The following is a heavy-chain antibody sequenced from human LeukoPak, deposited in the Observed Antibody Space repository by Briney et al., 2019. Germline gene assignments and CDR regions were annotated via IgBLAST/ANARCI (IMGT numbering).Heavy chain of an antibody. CDR2: IYHSGST. V-gene: IGHV4-38-2*02. J-gene: IGHJ3*02. D-gene: IGHD4-11*01. CDR1: GYSISSGYY. CDR3: ARLPPRGSNDAFDI. Sequence: SETLSLTCTVSGYSISSGYYWGWIRQPPGKGLEWIGSIYHSGSTYYNPSLKSRATISVDTSKNQFSLKLSSVAAADTAVYYCARLPPRGSNDAFDIWGQGTMVTVSS.